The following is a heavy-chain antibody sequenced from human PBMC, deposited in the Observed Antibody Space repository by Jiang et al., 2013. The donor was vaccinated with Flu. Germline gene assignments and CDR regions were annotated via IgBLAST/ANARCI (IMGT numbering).Heavy chain of an antibody. J-gene: IGHJ5*02. CDR1: GYTFTSYY. D-gene: IGHD3-3*01. CDR2: INPSGGST. CDR3: ARGRITIFGVETNWFDP. V-gene: IGHV1-46*01. Sequence: GAEVKKPGASVKVSCKASGYTFTSYYMHWVRQAPGQGLEWMGIINPSGGSTSYAQKFQGRVTMTRDTSTSTVYMELSSLRSEDTAVYYCARGRITIFGVETNWFDPWGQGTLVTVSS.